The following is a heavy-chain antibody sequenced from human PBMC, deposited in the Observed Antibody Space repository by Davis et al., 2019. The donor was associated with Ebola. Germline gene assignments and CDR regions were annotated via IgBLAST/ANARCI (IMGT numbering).Heavy chain of an antibody. D-gene: IGHD3-3*01. CDR2: ISSSSSYI. CDR3: ARESFWSGEGYMDV. Sequence: LSLTCAASGFIFSSYAMNWVRQAPGKGLEWVSSISSSSSYIYYADSVKGRFTISRDNAKNSLYLQMNSLRAEDTAVYYCARESFWSGEGYMDVWGKGTTVTVSS. CDR1: GFIFSSYA. J-gene: IGHJ6*03. V-gene: IGHV3-21*01.